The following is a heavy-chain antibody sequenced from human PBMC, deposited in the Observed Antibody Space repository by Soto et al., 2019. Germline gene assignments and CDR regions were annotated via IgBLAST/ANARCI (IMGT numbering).Heavy chain of an antibody. J-gene: IGHJ4*02. Sequence: GGSLRLSCAASGFTSSSYGMHWVRQAPGKGLEWVAVISYDGSNKYYADSVKGRFTISRDNSKNTLYLQMNSLRAEGTAVYYCAKSESNLYFDYWGQGTLVTVSS. CDR2: ISYDGSNK. CDR1: GFTSSSYG. CDR3: AKSESNLYFDY. V-gene: IGHV3-30*18.